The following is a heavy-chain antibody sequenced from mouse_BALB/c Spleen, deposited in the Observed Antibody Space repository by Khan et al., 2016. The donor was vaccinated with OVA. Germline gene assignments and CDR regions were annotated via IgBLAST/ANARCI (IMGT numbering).Heavy chain of an antibody. D-gene: IGHD1-1*01. CDR3: ARSLTMTTVVATDFDY. V-gene: IGHV3-2*02. J-gene: IGHJ2*01. CDR2: ISYSGCT. Sequence: VQLQQPGPGLVKPSQPLSLTCTVTGYSLTSDYAWNWIRQFPGNKLEWVGYISYSGCTSYNPSLKSRISITRDTSKNQFFLQLSSVTTEDTATYNCARSLTMTTVVATDFDYWCQDTTITV. CDR1: GYSLTSDYA.